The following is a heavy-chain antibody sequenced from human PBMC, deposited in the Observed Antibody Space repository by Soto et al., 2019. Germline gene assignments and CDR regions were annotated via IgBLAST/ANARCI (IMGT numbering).Heavy chain of an antibody. V-gene: IGHV4-4*07. J-gene: IGHJ5*02. CDR1: GGSISSYY. Sequence: SETLSLTCTVSGGSISSYYWSWIRQPAGKGLEWIGRIYTSGSTNYNPSLKSRVTMSVDTSKNQFSLKLSSVTAADTAVYYCARVSGRKSLTGMYNWFDPWGEGPLVPVSS. CDR3: ARVSGRKSLTGMYNWFDP. D-gene: IGHD3-9*01. CDR2: IYTSGST.